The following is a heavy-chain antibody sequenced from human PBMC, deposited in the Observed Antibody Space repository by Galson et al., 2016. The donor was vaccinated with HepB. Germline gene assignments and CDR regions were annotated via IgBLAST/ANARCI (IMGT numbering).Heavy chain of an antibody. D-gene: IGHD6-19*01. CDR2: INAGTGNT. Sequence: SVKVSCKASGYTFTSYALYWVRQAPGQGLEWVGWINAGTGNTRTPQRFQDRVTITRDISASAAYMEVSVLTSEDTAVYYCARPSRLYASGPYYFDLWGQGTLVAVSS. J-gene: IGHJ4*02. V-gene: IGHV1-3*01. CDR3: ARPSRLYASGPYYFDL. CDR1: GYTFTSYA.